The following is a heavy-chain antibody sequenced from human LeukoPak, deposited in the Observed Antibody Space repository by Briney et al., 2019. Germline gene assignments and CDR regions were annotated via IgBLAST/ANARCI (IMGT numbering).Heavy chain of an antibody. D-gene: IGHD3-3*01. J-gene: IGHJ4*02. Sequence: PGGSLRLSCAASGFTFSSYAMSWVRQAPGKGLEWVSAISGSGGSTYYADSVKGRFTISRDSSKNTLYLQMNSLRAEDTAVYYCAKTIRFLEWLSPYYFDYWGQGTLVTVSS. CDR2: ISGSGGST. CDR1: GFTFSSYA. CDR3: AKTIRFLEWLSPYYFDY. V-gene: IGHV3-23*01.